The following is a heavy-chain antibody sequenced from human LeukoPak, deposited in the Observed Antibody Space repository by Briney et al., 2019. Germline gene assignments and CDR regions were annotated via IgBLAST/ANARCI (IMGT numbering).Heavy chain of an antibody. J-gene: IGHJ3*02. Sequence: PSETLSLACTVSGGSISSYYWSWIRQPPGKGLEWVGYIYYSGSTNYNPSLKSRVTISVDTSKNQFSLKLSSVTAADTAVYYCARDGCSGGSCPLRANAFDIWGQGTMVTVSS. V-gene: IGHV4-59*01. CDR3: ARDGCSGGSCPLRANAFDI. D-gene: IGHD2-15*01. CDR2: IYYSGST. CDR1: GGSISSYY.